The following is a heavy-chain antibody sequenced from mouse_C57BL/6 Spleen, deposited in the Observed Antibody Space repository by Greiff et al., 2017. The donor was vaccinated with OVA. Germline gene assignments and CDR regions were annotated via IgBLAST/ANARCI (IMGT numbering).Heavy chain of an antibody. D-gene: IGHD1-1*01. J-gene: IGHJ4*01. CDR3: ARRGLLRGDAMDY. V-gene: IGHV1-42*01. CDR1: GYSFTGYY. Sequence: EVQLQQSGPELVKPGASVKISCKASGYSFTGYYMNWVKQSPEKSLEWIGEINPSTGGTTYNQKFKAKATLTVDKSSSTAYMQLKSLTSEDSAVYYCARRGLLRGDAMDYWGQGTSVTVSS. CDR2: INPSTGGT.